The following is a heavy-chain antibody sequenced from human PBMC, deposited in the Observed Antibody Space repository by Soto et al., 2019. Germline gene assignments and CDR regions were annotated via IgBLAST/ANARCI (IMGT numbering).Heavy chain of an antibody. CDR1: GYTFTGYY. V-gene: IGHV1-2*04. CDR2: INPNSGGT. J-gene: IGHJ6*02. D-gene: IGHD6-6*01. CDR3: ARVALVNSSSFDTYGMDV. Sequence: VASVKVSCKASGYTFTGYYMHWVRQAPGQGLEWMGWINPNSGGTNYAQKFQGWVTMTRDTSISTAYMELSRLRSDDTAVYYCARVALVNSSSFDTYGMDVWGQGTTVTGSS.